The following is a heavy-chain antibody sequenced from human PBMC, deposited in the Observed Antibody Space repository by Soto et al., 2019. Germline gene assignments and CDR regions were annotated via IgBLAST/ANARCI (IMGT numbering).Heavy chain of an antibody. V-gene: IGHV3-15*07. CDR2: IRSNTDGGTT. CDR3: AKDRIRWAYVTAITEINY. CDR1: GFTFGNAW. J-gene: IGHJ4*02. Sequence: GGSLRLSCAASGFTFGNAWMNWVRQAPGKGLEWVGRIRSNTDGGTTDYAAPVEGRFTISREDSKNTLYMQMNSLRAEDTAVYYRAKDRIRWAYVTAITEINYGGQGTLVTVSS. D-gene: IGHD2-21*02.